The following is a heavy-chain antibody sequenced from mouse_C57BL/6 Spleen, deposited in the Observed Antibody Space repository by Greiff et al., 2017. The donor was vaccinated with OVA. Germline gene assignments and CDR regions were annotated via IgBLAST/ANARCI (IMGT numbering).Heavy chain of an antibody. CDR3: ARAAGTGDWYFDV. J-gene: IGHJ1*03. D-gene: IGHD4-1*01. Sequence: VKVVESGAELVKPGASVKMSCKASGYTFTTYPIEWMKQNHGKSLEWIGNFHPYNDDTKYNEKFKGKATLTVEKSSSTVYLELSRLTSDDSAVYYCARAAGTGDWYFDVWGTGTTVTVSS. V-gene: IGHV1-47*01. CDR1: GYTFTTYP. CDR2: FHPYNDDT.